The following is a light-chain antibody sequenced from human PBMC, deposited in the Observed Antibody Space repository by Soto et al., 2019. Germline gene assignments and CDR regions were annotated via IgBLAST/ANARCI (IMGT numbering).Light chain of an antibody. Sequence: QSALTQPPSASGSPGQSVTISCPGTSSDVGNYNFVSWYQHHPGKAPKLMLYDVIKRPSGVPDRFSGSKSGNTASLTVSGLQAEDEADYYCSSYAGSNNFVVFGGGTKLTVL. V-gene: IGLV2-8*01. CDR2: DVI. CDR3: SSYAGSNNFVV. CDR1: SSDVGNYNF. J-gene: IGLJ2*01.